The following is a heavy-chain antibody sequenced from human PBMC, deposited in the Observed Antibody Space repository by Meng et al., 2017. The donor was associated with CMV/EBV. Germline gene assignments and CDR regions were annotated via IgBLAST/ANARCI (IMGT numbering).Heavy chain of an antibody. J-gene: IGHJ6*02. CDR3: ARESLLYSSGWYSFGISGYYYYGMDV. V-gene: IGHV3-30*02. CDR2: TLFDGSDN. D-gene: IGHD6-19*01. CDR1: GFTFSNYA. Sequence: GESLKISCAASGFTFSNYAMHWVRQAPGRGLEWVTFTLFDGSDNHYRDSVKGRFTISRDNAKNSLYLQMNSLRAEDTAVYYCARESLLYSSGWYSFGISGYYYYGMDVWGQGTTVTVSS.